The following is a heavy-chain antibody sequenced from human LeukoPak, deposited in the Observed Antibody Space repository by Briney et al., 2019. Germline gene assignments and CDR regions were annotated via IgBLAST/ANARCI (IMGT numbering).Heavy chain of an antibody. J-gene: IGHJ3*02. D-gene: IGHD1-20*01. CDR3: ARLTGYGAFDI. CDR2: IWYDGSNK. V-gene: IGHV3-33*01. Sequence: GGSLRLSCAASGFTFSSYGMRWGRQAPGKGLEWVAVIWYDGSNKYYADSVKGRFTISRDNSKNTLYLQMNSLRAEDTAVYYCARLTGYGAFDIWGQGTMVTVSS. CDR1: GFTFSSYG.